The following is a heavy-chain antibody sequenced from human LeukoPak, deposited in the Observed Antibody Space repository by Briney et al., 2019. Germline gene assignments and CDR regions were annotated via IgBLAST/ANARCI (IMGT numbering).Heavy chain of an antibody. Sequence: SETLSLTCAVSGYSISSGYYWGWIRQPPGKGLEWIGTIHHSGSTYYNPSLKSRVTISEDTSKNQSSLKLSSVTAADTAVYYCARGATTAFHFDYWGQGTLVTVSS. CDR2: IHHSGST. J-gene: IGHJ4*02. D-gene: IGHD1-26*01. CDR1: GYSISSGYY. CDR3: ARGATTAFHFDY. V-gene: IGHV4-38-2*01.